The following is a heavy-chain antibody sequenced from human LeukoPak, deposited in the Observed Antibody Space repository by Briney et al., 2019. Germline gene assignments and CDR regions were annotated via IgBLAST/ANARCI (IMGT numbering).Heavy chain of an antibody. Sequence: MSGGALRLSCAASGFTFSDYYMSWIRQAPGKGLEWVSYISSSGSTIYYADSVKGRFTISRDNAKNSLYLQMNSLRAEDTAVYYCARDMLPEDIVVVPPPGEFDPWGQGTLVTVSS. V-gene: IGHV3-11*01. CDR3: ARDMLPEDIVVVPPPGEFDP. J-gene: IGHJ5*02. D-gene: IGHD2-2*01. CDR2: ISSSGSTI. CDR1: GFTFSDYY.